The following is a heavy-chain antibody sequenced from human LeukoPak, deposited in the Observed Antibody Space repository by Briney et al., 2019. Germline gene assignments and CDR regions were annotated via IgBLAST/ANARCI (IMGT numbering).Heavy chain of an antibody. D-gene: IGHD4-17*01. Sequence: SEXLSLTCAVYGGSFSGYYWSWIRQPPGKGLEGIGEINHSGSTNYNPSLTSRVTISVDTSKNQFSLKLSSVTAADTAVYYCARGQSVYGDYVDYWGQGTLVTVSS. J-gene: IGHJ4*02. CDR3: ARGQSVYGDYVDY. V-gene: IGHV4-34*01. CDR1: GGSFSGYY. CDR2: INHSGST.